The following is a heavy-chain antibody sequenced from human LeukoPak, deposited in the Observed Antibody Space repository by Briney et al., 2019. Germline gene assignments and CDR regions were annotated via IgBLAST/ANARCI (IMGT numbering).Heavy chain of an antibody. CDR3: ARDPDYSSGFPYFDY. Sequence: PGGSLRLSCAASGFIFNRNAMNWVRLAPGKGLEWVSGISGSGGSTYYADSVKGRFTISRDNSKNTLYLQMNSLRAEDTAVYYCARDPDYSSGFPYFDYWGQGTLVTVSS. J-gene: IGHJ4*02. CDR1: GFIFNRNA. D-gene: IGHD6-19*01. V-gene: IGHV3-23*01. CDR2: ISGSGGST.